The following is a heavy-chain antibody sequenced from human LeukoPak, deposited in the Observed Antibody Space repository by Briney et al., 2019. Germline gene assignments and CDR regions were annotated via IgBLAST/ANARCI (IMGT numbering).Heavy chain of an antibody. Sequence: GGSLRLSCAASGFTFDDYGMSWVRQAPAKGQEWVSGINWNGGSTGYADSVKGRFTIPRDNAKNSLYLQMNSLRAEDTASCYCARDSYYYDSSGLYFDYWGQGTLVTVSS. D-gene: IGHD3-22*01. CDR2: INWNGGST. V-gene: IGHV3-20*04. J-gene: IGHJ4*02. CDR3: ARDSYYYDSSGLYFDY. CDR1: GFTFDDYG.